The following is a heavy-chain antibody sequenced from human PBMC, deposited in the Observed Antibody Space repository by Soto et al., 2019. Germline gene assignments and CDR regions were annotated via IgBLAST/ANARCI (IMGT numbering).Heavy chain of an antibody. V-gene: IGHV3-7*03. CDR1: GFTFSSYW. CDR3: ARGHTTSPNWFDP. CDR2: IKQDGSEK. Sequence: EVQLVESGGGLVQPEGSLRLSCAASGFTFSSYWMSWVRQAPGKGLEWVANIKQDGSEKFYVDSVKGRFTISKANAKNSVYLQMNSLRAEDTAVYYCARGHTTSPNWFDPWGQGTLVTVSS. J-gene: IGHJ5*02. D-gene: IGHD2-2*01.